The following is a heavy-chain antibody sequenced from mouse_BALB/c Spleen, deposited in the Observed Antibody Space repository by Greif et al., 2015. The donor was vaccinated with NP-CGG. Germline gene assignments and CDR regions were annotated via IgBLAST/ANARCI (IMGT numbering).Heavy chain of an antibody. CDR1: GYTFTSYW. Sequence: EVQLQQSGTVLARPGASVKMSCKASGYTFTSYWMHWVKQRPGQGLEWIGAIYPGDSDTSYNQKFKGKAKLTAVTSTSTAYMELSSLTNEDSAVYYCTRLRRGYFDVWGAGTTVTVSP. V-gene: IGHV1-5*01. J-gene: IGHJ1*01. D-gene: IGHD1-2*01. CDR3: TRLRRGYFDV. CDR2: IYPGDSDT.